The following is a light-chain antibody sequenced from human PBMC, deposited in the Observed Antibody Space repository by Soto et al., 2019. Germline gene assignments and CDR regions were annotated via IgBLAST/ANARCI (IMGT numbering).Light chain of an antibody. CDR1: QSISSW. V-gene: IGKV1-5*01. J-gene: IGKJ1*01. CDR2: DAS. Sequence: DIQMTQSPSTLSASVGDRVTITCRASQSISSWLAWYQQKPGKAPKLLIYDASSLESGVPLRFSGSGSGTEFTLTISSLQTDDFATYYCQQYDSYSWTFGQGTKVEIK. CDR3: QQYDSYSWT.